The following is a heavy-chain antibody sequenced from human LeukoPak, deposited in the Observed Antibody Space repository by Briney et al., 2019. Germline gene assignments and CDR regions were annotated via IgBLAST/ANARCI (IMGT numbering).Heavy chain of an antibody. J-gene: IGHJ5*02. Sequence: PSETLSLTCNVSGGFMSGHYWTWIWQTPGKELEWIGCIFFSGSTNYNPSLKSRVTISVDASKNQFSLKLRSVTAADTAVYYCARAVSGSDYWFDPWGQGTLVTVSS. CDR2: IFFSGST. CDR1: GGFMSGHY. D-gene: IGHD5-12*01. V-gene: IGHV4-59*11. CDR3: ARAVSGSDYWFDP.